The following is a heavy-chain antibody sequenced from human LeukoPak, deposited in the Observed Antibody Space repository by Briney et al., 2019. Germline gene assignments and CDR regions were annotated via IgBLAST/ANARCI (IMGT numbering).Heavy chain of an antibody. J-gene: IGHJ3*02. Sequence: GGPLRLSCAASGFTFSGSTMHWVRQASGRGLEWVGHIRGKVDSFATAYAASVKGRFAISRDDSKNTAYLQMNSLKTEDTAVYYCTRQLSSSWYHDAFDIWGQGTMVTVSS. V-gene: IGHV3-73*01. CDR2: IRGKVDSFAT. CDR3: TRQLSSSWYHDAFDI. CDR1: GFTFSGST. D-gene: IGHD6-13*01.